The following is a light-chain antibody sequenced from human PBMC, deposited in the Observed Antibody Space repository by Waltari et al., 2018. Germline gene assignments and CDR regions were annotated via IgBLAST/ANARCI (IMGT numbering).Light chain of an antibody. V-gene: IGKV4-1*01. Sequence: DIVMTQSPEYMAVSLCERATINCKSSQSLLHFSNNEFYLAWYQQKPGQSPKLLVHWASTRESGVPDRFSGSGSGREFTLTISSLQAEDVAVYYCQQYYSIPYTFGQGTRLEIK. J-gene: IGKJ2*01. CDR1: QSLLHFSNNEFY. CDR3: QQYYSIPYT. CDR2: WAS.